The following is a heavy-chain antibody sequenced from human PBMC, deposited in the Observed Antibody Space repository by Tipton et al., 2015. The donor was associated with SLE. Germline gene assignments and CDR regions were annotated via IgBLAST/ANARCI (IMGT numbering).Heavy chain of an antibody. D-gene: IGHD3-3*01. J-gene: IGHJ6*03. CDR3: ARVQDFWSVHMDV. CDR2: ISYDGSNK. Sequence: SLRLSCAASGFTFSSYAMHWVRQAPGKGLEWVAVISYDGSNKYYADSVKGRFTISRDNAKNSLYLQMNSLRAEDTTVYYCARVQDFWSVHMDVWGKGTTVTVS. CDR1: GFTFSSYA. V-gene: IGHV3-30*04.